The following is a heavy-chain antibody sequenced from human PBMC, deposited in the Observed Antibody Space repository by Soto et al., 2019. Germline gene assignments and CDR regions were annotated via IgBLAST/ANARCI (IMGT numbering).Heavy chain of an antibody. Sequence: ASVKVSCKASGYTFTGYYMHWVRQAPGQGLEWMGWINPNSGGTNYAQKFQGRVTMTEDTSTDTAYMELSSLRSEDTAVYYCAGVTAVAGFDIWGQGTMVTVSS. V-gene: IGHV1-2*02. CDR2: INPNSGGT. CDR3: AGVTAVAGFDI. J-gene: IGHJ3*02. D-gene: IGHD6-19*01. CDR1: GYTFTGYY.